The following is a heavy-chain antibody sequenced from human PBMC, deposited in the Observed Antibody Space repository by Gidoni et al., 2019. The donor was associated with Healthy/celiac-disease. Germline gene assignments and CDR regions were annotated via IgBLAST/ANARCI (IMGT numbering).Heavy chain of an antibody. CDR2: ITGSRDGST. J-gene: IGHJ3*02. CDR1: GFSFSSYA. D-gene: IGHD3-9*01. V-gene: IGHV3-23*01. Sequence: EVKLLESAGGLVQPGGCLRLFCAASGFSFSSYAMNWVRQAPGKGLECVSTITGSRDGSTFYADSVRGRFTISRDNSKNTLYLQMNSLRAEDTAVYYCAKVLFDDILTGWQDAFDIWGQGTMVTVSS. CDR3: AKVLFDDILTGWQDAFDI.